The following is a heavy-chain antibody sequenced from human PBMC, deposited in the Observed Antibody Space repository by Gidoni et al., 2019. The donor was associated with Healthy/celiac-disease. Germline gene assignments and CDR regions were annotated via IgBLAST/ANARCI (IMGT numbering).Heavy chain of an antibody. D-gene: IGHD3-16*01. CDR2: IGTAGDT. CDR1: GFTFSSYD. Sequence: EVQLVASGGGVVQPGGSLVLSCAASGFTFSSYDRHWFRQATGKGLEWFSAIGTAGDTYYPGSVKGRFTISRENAKNSLYLQMNSLRAGDTAVYDCERGGSGGMDYWGQGTLVTVSS. J-gene: IGHJ4*02. CDR3: ERGGSGGMDY. V-gene: IGHV3-13*01.